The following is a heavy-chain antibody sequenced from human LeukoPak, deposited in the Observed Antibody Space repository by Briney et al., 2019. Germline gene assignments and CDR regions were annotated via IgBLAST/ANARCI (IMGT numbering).Heavy chain of an antibody. D-gene: IGHD2-2*01. Sequence: PGGSLRLSCAASGFTFSSYAMSWVRQAPGKGLEWVSAISVSGGSTHYADSVKGRFTISRDNAKNTLYLQMNSLRAEDTAVYYCARGTENQLPFLDYWGQGTLVIVSS. V-gene: IGHV3-23*01. CDR1: GFTFSSYA. CDR2: ISVSGGST. J-gene: IGHJ4*02. CDR3: ARGTENQLPFLDY.